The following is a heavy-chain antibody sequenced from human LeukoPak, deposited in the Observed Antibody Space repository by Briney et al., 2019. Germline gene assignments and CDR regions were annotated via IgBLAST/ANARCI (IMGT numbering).Heavy chain of an antibody. V-gene: IGHV1-2*02. J-gene: IGHJ6*02. CDR3: ARGAQSGRLRGNYYYGMDV. CDR1: GYIXTGYY. Sequence: ASVKVSCKASGYIXTGYYMHWVRQAPGQGLEWMGWINPNSGGTNYAQKFQGRVTMTRDTSINTAYMELSRLRSDDTAVYFCARGAQSGRLRGNYYYGMDVWGQGTTVTVSS. CDR2: INPNSGGT. D-gene: IGHD1-26*01.